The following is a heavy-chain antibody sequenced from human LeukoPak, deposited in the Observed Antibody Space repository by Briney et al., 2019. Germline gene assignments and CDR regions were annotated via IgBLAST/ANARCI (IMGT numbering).Heavy chain of an antibody. CDR3: ARGYFSYGDYLGLDY. J-gene: IGHJ4*02. CDR2: ISSSSSSYI. D-gene: IGHD4-17*01. Sequence: GGSLRLSCAASGFTFSSYEMNWVRQAPGKGLEWVSYISSSSSSYIYYADSVKGRFTISRDNAKNSLYLQMNSLRAEDTAVYYCARGYFSYGDYLGLDYWGQGTLVTVSS. V-gene: IGHV3-21*05. CDR1: GFTFSSYE.